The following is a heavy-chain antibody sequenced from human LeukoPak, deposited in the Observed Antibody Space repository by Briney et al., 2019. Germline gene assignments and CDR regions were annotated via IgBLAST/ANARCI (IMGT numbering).Heavy chain of an antibody. Sequence: GGSLRLSCAASEFIFGAYWMTWVRQAPGKGLEWVANINQAGSEKYYMDSVKGRFTISRDNAKKSLFLQMNSLTAGDTGLYYCVRSLERFGTRDYWGQGTLVTVSS. V-gene: IGHV3-7*01. CDR1: EFIFGAYW. D-gene: IGHD3-10*01. CDR3: VRSLERFGTRDY. J-gene: IGHJ4*02. CDR2: INQAGSEK.